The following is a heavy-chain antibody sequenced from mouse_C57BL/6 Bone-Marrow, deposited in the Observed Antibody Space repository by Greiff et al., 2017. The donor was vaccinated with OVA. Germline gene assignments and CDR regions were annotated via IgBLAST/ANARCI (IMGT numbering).Heavy chain of an antibody. J-gene: IGHJ3*01. D-gene: IGHD1-1*01. Sequence: QVQLQQSGAELARPGASVKMSCKASGYTFTSYTMHWVKQRPGQGLEWIGYINPSSGYTKYNQKFKDKATLTADKSSSTAYMQLSSLTSEDAAVYYFARRRSWFAYWGQGTLVTVSA. V-gene: IGHV1-4*01. CDR1: GYTFTSYT. CDR2: INPSSGYT. CDR3: ARRRSWFAY.